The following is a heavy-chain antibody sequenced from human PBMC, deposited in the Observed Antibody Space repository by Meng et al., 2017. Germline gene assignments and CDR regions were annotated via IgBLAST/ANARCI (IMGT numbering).Heavy chain of an antibody. CDR3: ARILRLGELSPPRAPDY. Sequence: SGPTLVKPTDTLTLTRTVSGFSLSNARMGVSWIRQPPGKALEWLAHIFSNDETSYSTSLKSRLTISKDTSKSQVVLTMPNMDPVDTATYSCARILRLGELSPPRAPDYWGQGTLVTVSS. CDR2: IFSNDET. J-gene: IGHJ4*02. D-gene: IGHD3-16*02. V-gene: IGHV2-26*01. CDR1: GFSLSNARMG.